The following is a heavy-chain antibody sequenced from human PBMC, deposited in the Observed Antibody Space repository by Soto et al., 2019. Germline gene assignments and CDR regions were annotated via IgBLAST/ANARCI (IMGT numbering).Heavy chain of an antibody. CDR3: AKNRGVQCYFDY. Sequence: EVQLLESGGGLVQPGGSLRLSCAASGFTFDSYAMNWVRQAPGKGLEWVSTISGSGDYTYYADSVKGRFTISRDNYNNRLYVQIDSLRAEDRAVYYCAKNRGVQCYFDYWGQGTLVAFSS. CDR1: GFTFDSYA. J-gene: IGHJ4*02. D-gene: IGHD3-10*01. V-gene: IGHV3-23*01. CDR2: ISGSGDYT.